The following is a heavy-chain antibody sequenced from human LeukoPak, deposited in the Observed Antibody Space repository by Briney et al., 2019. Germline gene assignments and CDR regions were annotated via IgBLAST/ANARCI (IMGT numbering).Heavy chain of an antibody. V-gene: IGHV3-30*18. D-gene: IGHD6-13*01. Sequence: GGSLRLSCAASGFAFSSNGMHWVRQAPGKGLEWVALISYDGSNKYYADSVKGRFTISRDNSKNTLYLQMNSLTAEDTAVYYCAKDRISSWTWTIDYWGQGTLVTVSS. CDR3: AKDRISSWTWTIDY. CDR1: GFAFSSNG. J-gene: IGHJ4*02. CDR2: ISYDGSNK.